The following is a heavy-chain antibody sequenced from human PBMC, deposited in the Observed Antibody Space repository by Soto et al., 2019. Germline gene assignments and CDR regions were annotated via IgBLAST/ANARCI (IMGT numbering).Heavy chain of an antibody. CDR3: ARFGSIAVKRFDY. CDR1: GGSLGNGGCY. Sequence: SETLSLTCTVSGGSLGNGGCYRSWINQHPGKGLEWIGYIYSSGSTNYIPSLKSRLTMSVDTSKNQFSLNLTSVTAADTAVYYCARFGSIAVKRFDYWGQGVLVTVSS. CDR2: IYSSGST. J-gene: IGHJ4*02. D-gene: IGHD6-19*01. V-gene: IGHV4-61*08.